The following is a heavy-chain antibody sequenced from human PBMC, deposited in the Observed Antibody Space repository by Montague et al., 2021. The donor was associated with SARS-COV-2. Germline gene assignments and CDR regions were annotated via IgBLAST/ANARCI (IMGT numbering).Heavy chain of an antibody. CDR3: ARTGAYDHFDY. J-gene: IGHJ4*02. D-gene: IGHD5-12*01. Sequence: SETLSLTCTVSGGSVNSTNWWSWVRQPPGKGLEWIAGVYRTGGTMFNPSFRSRVTLSIDRSKNLFSLNLNSVTVADTAVYYCARTGAYDHFDYWGPGTLVIGPS. V-gene: IGHV4-4*02. CDR2: VYRTGGT. CDR1: GGSVNSTNW.